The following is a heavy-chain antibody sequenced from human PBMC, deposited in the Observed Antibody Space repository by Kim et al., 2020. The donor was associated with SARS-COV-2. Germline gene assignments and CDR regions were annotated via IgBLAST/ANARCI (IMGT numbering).Heavy chain of an antibody. J-gene: IGHJ6*02. CDR3: ARIGPRNYYYYGMDV. D-gene: IGHD2-21*01. Sequence: GGSLRLSCAASGFTFSSYAMSWVRQAPGKGLEWVSVIYSGGSSTYYADSVKGRFTISRDNSKNTLYLQMNSLRAEDTAVYYCARIGPRNYYYYGMDVWGQGTTVTVSS. V-gene: IGHV3-23*03. CDR1: GFTFSSYA. CDR2: IYSGGSST.